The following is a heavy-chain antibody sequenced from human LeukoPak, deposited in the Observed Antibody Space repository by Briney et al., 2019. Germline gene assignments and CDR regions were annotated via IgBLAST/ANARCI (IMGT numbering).Heavy chain of an antibody. CDR1: GGSFSGYY. CDR2: INHSGST. CDR3: ATSVVVPAAIGDYNDAFDI. V-gene: IGHV4-34*01. Sequence: KPSETLSLTCAVYGGSFSGYYWSWIRQPPGKGLEWIGEINHSGSTNYNPSLKSRVTISVDTSKNQFSLKLSSVTAADTAVYYCATSVVVPAAIGDYNDAFDIWGQGTMVTVSS. D-gene: IGHD2-2*02. J-gene: IGHJ3*02.